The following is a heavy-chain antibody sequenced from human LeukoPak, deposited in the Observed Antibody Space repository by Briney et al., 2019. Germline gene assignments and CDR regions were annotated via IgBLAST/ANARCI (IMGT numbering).Heavy chain of an antibody. CDR3: ARDKEPFMTTVTPGY. J-gene: IGHJ4*02. D-gene: IGHD4-17*01. Sequence: ASVKVSCKASGYTFTSYYMYWVRQAPGQGLEWMGIINPSGGSTSYAQKFQGRVTMTRDTSTSTVYMELSSLRSEDTAVYYCARDKEPFMTTVTPGYWGQGTLVTVSS. CDR2: INPSGGST. CDR1: GYTFTSYY. V-gene: IGHV1-46*03.